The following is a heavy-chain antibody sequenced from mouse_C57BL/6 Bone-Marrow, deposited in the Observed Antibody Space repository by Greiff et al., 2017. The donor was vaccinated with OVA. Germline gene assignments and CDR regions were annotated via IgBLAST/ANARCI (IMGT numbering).Heavy chain of an antibody. D-gene: IGHD1-1*01. V-gene: IGHV5-12*01. CDR1: GFTFSDYY. CDR2: ISNGGGST. J-gene: IGHJ1*03. CDR3: ARQGRDYYGSSSWWYFDV. Sequence: EVQRVESGGGLVQPGGSLKLSCAASGFTFSDYYMYWVRQTPEKRLEWVAYISNGGGSTYYPDTVKGRFTISRDNAKNTLYLQMSRLKSEDTAMYYCARQGRDYYGSSSWWYFDVWGTGTTVTVSS.